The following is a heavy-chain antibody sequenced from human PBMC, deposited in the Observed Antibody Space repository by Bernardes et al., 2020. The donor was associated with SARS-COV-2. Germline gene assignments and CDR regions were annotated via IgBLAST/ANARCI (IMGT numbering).Heavy chain of an antibody. D-gene: IGHD1-26*01. CDR3: AKERRWVGGTQSLDY. CDR1: GFTFDNYG. V-gene: IGHV3-23*01. CDR2: MSGIGGMT. Sequence: WGSLSLSCVGSGFTFDNYGMAWVRQAPGQGLEWVSSMSGIGGMTYYSDSVKGRFTISRDNSKNTVFLEMNSLRAEDTAVYYCAKERRWVGGTQSLDYWGQGTLVTVSS. J-gene: IGHJ4*02.